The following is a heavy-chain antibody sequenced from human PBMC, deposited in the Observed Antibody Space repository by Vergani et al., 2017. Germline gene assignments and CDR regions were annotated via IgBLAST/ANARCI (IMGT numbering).Heavy chain of an antibody. Sequence: EVQLLESGGGLVQPGGSLRLSCAASGFTFSSYAMSWVRQAPGKGLEWVSAISGSGGSTYYADSVKGRFTISRDNSKNTLYLQMNSLRAEDTAVYYCAKARCSRGGSCYSTCCDAFDIWGQGTMVTVSS. V-gene: IGHV3-23*01. J-gene: IGHJ3*02. CDR3: AKARCSRGGSCYSTCCDAFDI. CDR2: ISGSGGST. D-gene: IGHD2-15*01. CDR1: GFTFSSYA.